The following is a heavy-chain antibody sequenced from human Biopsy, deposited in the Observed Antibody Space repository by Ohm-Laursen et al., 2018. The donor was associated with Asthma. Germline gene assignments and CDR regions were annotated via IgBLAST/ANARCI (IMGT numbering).Heavy chain of an antibody. D-gene: IGHD6-13*01. Sequence: SLRLSCSASGTHFGSYNMHWARQAPGKGLEWAAVITFDGSTQHYGDSVKGRFTISRDNSKNMLFLQMNSLRAEDTAVYYCSRDTLGYYFDIWGQGTQVTVSS. CDR2: ITFDGSTQ. V-gene: IGHV3-30-3*01. CDR3: SRDTLGYYFDI. CDR1: GTHFGSYN. J-gene: IGHJ4*02.